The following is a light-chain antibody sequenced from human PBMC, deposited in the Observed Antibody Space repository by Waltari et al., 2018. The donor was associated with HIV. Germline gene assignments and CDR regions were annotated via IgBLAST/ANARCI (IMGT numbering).Light chain of an antibody. CDR2: GNS. CDR1: SPNPGADYH. Sequence: QSVLAQPPSVSGAPGQRVTTSSTGSSPNPGADYHVSWYQHLPGSAPKLLIYGNSNRPSGVPNRFSGSKSDTSASLAITGLQAEDEADYYCQSYDRSLSAWVFGGGTRLNVL. V-gene: IGLV1-40*01. J-gene: IGLJ3*02. CDR3: QSYDRSLSAWV.